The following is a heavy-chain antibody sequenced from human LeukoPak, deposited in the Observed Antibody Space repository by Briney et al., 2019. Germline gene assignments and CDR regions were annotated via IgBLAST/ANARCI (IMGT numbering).Heavy chain of an antibody. V-gene: IGHV3-23*01. J-gene: IGHJ4*02. Sequence: PGGSLRLSCAASGFTFSSYAMSWVRQAPGKGLEWVSAISGSGGSTYYADSVKGRFTISRDNSKNTLYLQMNSLRAEDTAVYYCAKDQQRITIFGVVIIPELYFDYWGQGTLVTVSS. CDR1: GFTFSSYA. D-gene: IGHD3-3*01. CDR2: ISGSGGST. CDR3: AKDQQRITIFGVVIIPELYFDY.